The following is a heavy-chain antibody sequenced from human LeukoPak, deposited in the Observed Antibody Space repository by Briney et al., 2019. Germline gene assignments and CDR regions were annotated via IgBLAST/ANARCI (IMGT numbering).Heavy chain of an antibody. Sequence: SVTVSYQASRGTLSSYAIRWVRQAPGQGLAWMGRIIPIFGTANYAQKVQGRVTITTDESTSTAYMERSSLRSEDTAVYYCATSGVESGSYNDYWGQGTLVTVPS. CDR2: IIPIFGTA. CDR1: RGTLSSYA. D-gene: IGHD1-26*01. J-gene: IGHJ4*02. CDR3: ATSGVESGSYNDY. V-gene: IGHV1-69*05.